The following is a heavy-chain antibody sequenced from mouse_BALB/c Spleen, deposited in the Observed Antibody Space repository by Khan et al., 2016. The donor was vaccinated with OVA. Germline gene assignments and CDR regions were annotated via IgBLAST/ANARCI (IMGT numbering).Heavy chain of an antibody. V-gene: IGHV5-15*02. J-gene: IGHJ3*01. CDR1: GFTFSDYG. D-gene: IGHD1-2*01. Sequence: EVELVESGGGLVQPGGSRKLSCAASGFTFSDYGMAWVRQAPGKGPEWVAFISALAYTFYYADTVTGRFTLSRENAKNTLYLEMSSLRSGDTAMGYCGRGGGTAPFAYWGQGTLVTVSA. CDR3: GRGGGTAPFAY. CDR2: ISALAYTF.